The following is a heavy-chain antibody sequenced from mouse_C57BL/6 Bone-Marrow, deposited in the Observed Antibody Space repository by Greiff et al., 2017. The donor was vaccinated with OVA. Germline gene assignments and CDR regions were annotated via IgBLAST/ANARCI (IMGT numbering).Heavy chain of an antibody. CDR2: IYPRSGNT. J-gene: IGHJ4*01. CDR1: GYTFTSYG. D-gene: IGHD2-1*01. Sequence: QVQLKQSGAELARPGASVKLSCKASGYTFTSYGISWVKQRTGQGLEWIGEIYPRSGNTYYNEKFKGKATLTADKSSSTAYMELRSLTSEDSAVYFCARGRIYYDNYFYAMDYWGQGTSVTVSS. CDR3: ARGRIYYDNYFYAMDY. V-gene: IGHV1-81*01.